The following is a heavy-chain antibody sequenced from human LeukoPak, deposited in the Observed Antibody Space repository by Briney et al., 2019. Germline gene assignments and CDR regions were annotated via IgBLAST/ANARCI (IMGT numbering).Heavy chain of an antibody. CDR3: ARSNLYCSSTSCRTDGMDV. J-gene: IGHJ6*02. CDR2: IYYSGST. Sequence: SETLSLTCTVSGGSISSYYWSWIRQPPGKGLEWIGYIYYSGSTNYNPSLKSRVTISVDTSKNQFSLKLSSVTAADTAVYYCARSNLYCSSTSCRTDGMDVWGQGTTVTVSS. D-gene: IGHD2-2*01. CDR1: GGSISSYY. V-gene: IGHV4-59*01.